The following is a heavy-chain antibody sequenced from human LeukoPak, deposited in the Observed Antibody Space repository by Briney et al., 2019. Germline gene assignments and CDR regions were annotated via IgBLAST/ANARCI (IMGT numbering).Heavy chain of an antibody. Sequence: ASVKVSCKASGYTFTGYYMHWVRQAPGQGLEWMGWINPNSGGTNYAQKFQGRVTMTRDTSISTAYMELSRLRSDDTAVYYCARELDKPNSSGGYPDAFDIWGQGTMVTVCS. CDR2: INPNSGGT. CDR3: ARELDKPNSSGGYPDAFDI. D-gene: IGHD6-19*01. V-gene: IGHV1-2*02. J-gene: IGHJ3*02. CDR1: GYTFTGYY.